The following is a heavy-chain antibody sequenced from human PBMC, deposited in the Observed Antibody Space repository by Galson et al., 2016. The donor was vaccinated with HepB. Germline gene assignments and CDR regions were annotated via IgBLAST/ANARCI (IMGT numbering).Heavy chain of an antibody. V-gene: IGHV3-48*02. D-gene: IGHD5-18*01. J-gene: IGHJ4*02. CDR3: ARDREEDWDSYGYYYIGDY. CDR2: ITSDSLTI. Sequence: SLRLSCAASGFSLSTYGMNWVRQAPGKGLKWLSYITSDSLTIYYADSVKGRFTISRDNAKNSLYLQMNSLTDEDTAVYYCARDREEDWDSYGYYYIGDYWGQGTLVTVSS. CDR1: GFSLSTYG.